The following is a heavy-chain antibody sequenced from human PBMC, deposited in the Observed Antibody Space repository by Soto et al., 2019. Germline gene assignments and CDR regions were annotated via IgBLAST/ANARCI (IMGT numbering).Heavy chain of an antibody. CDR1: GGSFSAYY. CDR2: INHSGST. V-gene: IGHV4-34*01. D-gene: IGHD3-16*01. CDR3: ARLGEAAFDI. Sequence: SETLSLTCAVYGGSFSAYYWSWIRQPPGKGLEWIGEINHSGSTNYNPSLKSRVTISVDTSKNQFSLKLSSVTAADTAVYYCARLGEAAFDIWGQGTVVTVSS. J-gene: IGHJ3*02.